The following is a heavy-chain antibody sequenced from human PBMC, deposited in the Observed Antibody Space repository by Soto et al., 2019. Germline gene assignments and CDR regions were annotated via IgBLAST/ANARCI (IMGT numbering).Heavy chain of an antibody. J-gene: IGHJ6*02. CDR3: AREDRFNSGYHDVRGDFHYHALGV. CDR1: GSTFSSYT. CDR2: ITGSGDVT. D-gene: IGHD3-16*01. Sequence: GGSLRLSCAAPGSTFSSYTFQWVRQAPGKGLEWVSCITGSGDVTYYADSVQGRFTISRDHSRNMLYLQMKCLRGEDTAVYYLAREDRFNSGYHDVRGDFHYHALGVWGQGTTVTVSS. V-gene: IGHV3-23*01.